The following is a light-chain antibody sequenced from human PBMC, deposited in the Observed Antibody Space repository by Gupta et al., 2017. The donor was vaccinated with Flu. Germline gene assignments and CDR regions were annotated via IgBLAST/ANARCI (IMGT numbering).Light chain of an antibody. J-gene: IGKJ4*01. CDR3: QQRYSWPLT. CDR1: QSVKNY. Sequence: EIVLTQSPATLSLSPGERVTLSCRASQSVKNYLAWYQQKPGQAPRALIYDVSNRATGIPARFSGSGSGTDFTLIISSLEPEDFAVYYCQQRYSWPLTFGGGTKVEIK. V-gene: IGKV3-11*01. CDR2: DVS.